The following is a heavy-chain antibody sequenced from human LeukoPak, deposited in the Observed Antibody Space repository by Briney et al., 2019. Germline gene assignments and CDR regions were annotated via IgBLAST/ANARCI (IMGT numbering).Heavy chain of an antibody. CDR2: ISSSSSTI. D-gene: IGHD5-18*01. V-gene: IGHV3-48*04. CDR3: ARDRVQLWGPVDY. CDR1: GFTFSSYS. J-gene: IGHJ4*02. Sequence: GGSLRLSCAASGFTFSSYSMNWVRQASGKGLEWVSYISSSSSTIYYADSVKGRFTISRDNAKNSLYLQMNSLRAEDTAVYYCARDRVQLWGPVDYWGQGTLVTVSS.